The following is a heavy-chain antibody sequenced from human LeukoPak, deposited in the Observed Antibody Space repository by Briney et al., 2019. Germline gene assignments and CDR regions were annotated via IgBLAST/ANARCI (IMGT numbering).Heavy chain of an antibody. CDR3: ARVGRGQVNWFDP. V-gene: IGHV1-2*02. Sequence: ASVKVSCTASGYTFTGYYMHWVRQAPGQGLEWMGWINPNSGGTNYAQKFQGRVTMTRDTSISTAYMELSRLRSDDTAVYYCARVGRGQVNWFDPWGQGTLVTVSS. CDR1: GYTFTGYY. D-gene: IGHD3-16*01. CDR2: INPNSGGT. J-gene: IGHJ5*02.